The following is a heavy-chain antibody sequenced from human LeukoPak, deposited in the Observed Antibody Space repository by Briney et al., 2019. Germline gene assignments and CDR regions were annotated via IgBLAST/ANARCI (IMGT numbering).Heavy chain of an antibody. J-gene: IGHJ4*02. CDR2: IYYSGST. Sequence: SETLSLTCTVSGGSISSYYWSWIRQPPGKGLEWIGYIYYSGSTNYNPSLKSRVTISVDTSKNQFSLKLSSVTAADTAVYYCARVYIGYFDWPTIDYWGQGTLVTVSS. V-gene: IGHV4-59*01. CDR3: ARVYIGYFDWPTIDY. D-gene: IGHD3-9*01. CDR1: GGSISSYY.